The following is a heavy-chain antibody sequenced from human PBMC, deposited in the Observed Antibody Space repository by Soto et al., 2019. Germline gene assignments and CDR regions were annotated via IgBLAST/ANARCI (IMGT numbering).Heavy chain of an antibody. D-gene: IGHD5-18*01. V-gene: IGHV3-30-3*01. CDR3: ARVASKVQLYYYGMDV. CDR1: GFTFSSYA. J-gene: IGHJ6*02. Sequence: QPGGSLRLSCAASGFTFSSYAMHWVRQAPGKGLEWVAVISYDGSNKYYADSVKGRFTISRDNSKNTLYLQMNSLRAEDTAVYYCARVASKVQLYYYGMDVWGQGTTVTVSS. CDR2: ISYDGSNK.